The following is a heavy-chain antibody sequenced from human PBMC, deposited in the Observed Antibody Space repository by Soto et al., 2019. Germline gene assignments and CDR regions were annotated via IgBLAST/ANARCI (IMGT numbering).Heavy chain of an antibody. V-gene: IGHV4-34*01. J-gene: IGHJ4*02. CDR1: GGSFSGYY. CDR3: ARVWVKQQLVRRYFDY. CDR2: INHSGST. Sequence: QVQLQQWGAGLLKPSETLSLTCAVYGGSFSGYYWSWIRQPPGKGLEWIGEINHSGSTNYNPSLKSRVTISVDTSKNQFSLKLSSVTAADTAVYYCARVWVKQQLVRRYFDYWGQGTLVTVSS. D-gene: IGHD6-13*01.